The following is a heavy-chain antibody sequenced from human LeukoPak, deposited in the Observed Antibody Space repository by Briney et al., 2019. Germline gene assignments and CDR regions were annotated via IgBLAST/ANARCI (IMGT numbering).Heavy chain of an antibody. CDR1: GGSFSGYY. CDR3: ARGGYYDSSGYPDY. CDR2: INHSGST. Sequence: SETLSLTCAVYGGSFSGYYWSWIRQPPGRGLEWIGEINHSGSTNYNPSLKSRVTISVDTSKNQFSLKLSSVTAADTAVYYCARGGYYDSSGYPDYWGQGTLVTVSS. D-gene: IGHD3-22*01. V-gene: IGHV4-34*01. J-gene: IGHJ4*02.